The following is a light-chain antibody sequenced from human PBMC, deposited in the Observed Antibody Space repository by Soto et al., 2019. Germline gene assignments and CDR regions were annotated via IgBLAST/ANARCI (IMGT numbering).Light chain of an antibody. CDR2: DTS. V-gene: IGKV3-20*01. Sequence: EIVLTQSPGTLSVSPGEKVTLSCRASQTVTHIFLAWYQQKPGQAPRLLIYDTSIRATGIPDRFSGSVSGTDFSLTISGLEPEDVAVYYCHQSESSWTFGQGTKVEIK. J-gene: IGKJ1*01. CDR1: QTVTHIF. CDR3: HQSESSWT.